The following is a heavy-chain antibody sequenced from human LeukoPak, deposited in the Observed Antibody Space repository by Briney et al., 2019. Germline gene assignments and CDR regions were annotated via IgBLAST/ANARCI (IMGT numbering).Heavy chain of an antibody. J-gene: IGHJ4*02. Sequence: GGSLRLSCAASGFTFSSYAMSWVRQAPGKGLEWVSAISGSGGSTYYADSVKGRFTISRDNSKNTLYLQMHSLRAEDTAVYYCAGRGSGSYFDYWGQGTLVTASS. V-gene: IGHV3-23*01. CDR1: GFTFSSYA. CDR2: ISGSGGST. D-gene: IGHD3-10*01. CDR3: AGRGSGSYFDY.